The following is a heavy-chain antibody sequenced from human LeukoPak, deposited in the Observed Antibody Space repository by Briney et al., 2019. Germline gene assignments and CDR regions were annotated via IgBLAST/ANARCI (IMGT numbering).Heavy chain of an antibody. Sequence: EGSLRLSCAASGFTVSSNYMSWVRQAPGKGLEWVSVIYSGGSTYYADSVKGRFTISRDNSKNTLYLQMNSLRAEDTAVYYCARDHSGSSSYWGQGTLVTVSS. CDR3: ARDHSGSSSY. CDR1: GFTVSSNY. CDR2: IYSGGST. V-gene: IGHV3-66*02. J-gene: IGHJ4*02. D-gene: IGHD1-26*01.